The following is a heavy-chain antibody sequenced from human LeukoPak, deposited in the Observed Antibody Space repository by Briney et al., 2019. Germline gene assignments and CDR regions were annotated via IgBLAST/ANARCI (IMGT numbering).Heavy chain of an antibody. J-gene: IGHJ4*02. V-gene: IGHV4-34*01. CDR3: AGGLVVPAAMDY. Sequence: SETLSLTCAVYGGSFSGYYWSWIRQPPGKGLEWIGEINHSGSTNYNPSLKSRVTISVDTSKNQFSLKLSSVTAADTAVYYCAGGLVVPAAMDYWGQGTLVTVSS. D-gene: IGHD2-2*01. CDR2: INHSGST. CDR1: GGSFSGYY.